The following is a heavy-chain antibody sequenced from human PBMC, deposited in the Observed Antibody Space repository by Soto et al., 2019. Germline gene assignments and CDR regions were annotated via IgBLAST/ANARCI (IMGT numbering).Heavy chain of an antibody. D-gene: IGHD6-19*01. J-gene: IGHJ4*02. CDR1: GFTFSNYA. V-gene: IGHV3-23*01. CDR3: AKQGEALAGTPNY. Sequence: EVRLLESGGDLVQPGGSLRLSCAASGFTFSNYAMSWVRQAPGKGLEWVSSIGGSGGSTYYADSVKGRFTISRDNSKNTLYLQMNSLRAEDTAVYYCAKQGEALAGTPNYWGQGTQVTVSS. CDR2: IGGSGGST.